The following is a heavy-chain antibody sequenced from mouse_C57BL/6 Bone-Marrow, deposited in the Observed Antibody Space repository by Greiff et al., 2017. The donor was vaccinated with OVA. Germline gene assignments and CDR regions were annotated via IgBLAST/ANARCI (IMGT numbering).Heavy chain of an antibody. J-gene: IGHJ2*01. D-gene: IGHD2-3*01. CDR1: GYTFTDYY. Sequence: VKLMESGPELVKPGASVKISCKASGYTFTDYYINWVKQRPGQGLEWIGWIFPGSGSTYYNEKFKGKATLTVDKSSSTAYMLLSSLTSEDSAVYFCARLGYDGYLYYFDYWGQGTTLTVSS. CDR2: IFPGSGST. V-gene: IGHV1-75*01. CDR3: ARLGYDGYLYYFDY.